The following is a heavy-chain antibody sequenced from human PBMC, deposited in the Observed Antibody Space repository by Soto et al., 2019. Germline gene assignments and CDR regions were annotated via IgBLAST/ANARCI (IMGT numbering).Heavy chain of an antibody. Sequence: ASVKVSCKASGYTFTSYAMHWVRQAPGQRLEWMGWINAGNGNTKYSQKFQGRVTITRDTSASTAYMELSSLRSEDTAVYYCARDRRYCSSTSCSKYYYYGMDVWGQGTTVTVSS. CDR2: INAGNGNT. V-gene: IGHV1-3*01. J-gene: IGHJ6*02. CDR3: ARDRRYCSSTSCSKYYYYGMDV. CDR1: GYTFTSYA. D-gene: IGHD2-2*01.